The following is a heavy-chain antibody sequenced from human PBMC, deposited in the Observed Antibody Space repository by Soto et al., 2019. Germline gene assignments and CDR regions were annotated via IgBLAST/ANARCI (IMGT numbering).Heavy chain of an antibody. CDR3: VRGVDDEEGAGATWFFFEN. J-gene: IGHJ4*02. CDR1: GFTFRRNN. Sequence: PGGSLRLSCAASGFTFRRNNMNWVRQAPGKGLEWVSSSRSSGDYLYYADSVKGRFIISRDNFQNSLFLQMNNLRADDTAVYYCVRGVDDEEGAGATWFFFENWGKGSPVTVS. D-gene: IGHD3-3*01. V-gene: IGHV3-21*01. CDR2: SRSSGDYL.